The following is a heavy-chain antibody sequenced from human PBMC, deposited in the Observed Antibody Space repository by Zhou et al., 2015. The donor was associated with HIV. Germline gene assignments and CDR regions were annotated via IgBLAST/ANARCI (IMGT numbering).Heavy chain of an antibody. J-gene: IGHJ6*02. D-gene: IGHD3-3*01. Sequence: QVQLVQSGAEVKKPGSSVKVSCKASGGTFSSYTISWVRQAPGQGLEWMGRIIPILGIANYAQKFQGRVTITADKSTSTAYMELSSLRSEDTAVYYCARASITIFGVVIQLYGMDVWGQGTTVTVSS. V-gene: IGHV1-69*02. CDR2: IIPILGIA. CDR1: GGTFSSYT. CDR3: ARASITIFGVVIQLYGMDV.